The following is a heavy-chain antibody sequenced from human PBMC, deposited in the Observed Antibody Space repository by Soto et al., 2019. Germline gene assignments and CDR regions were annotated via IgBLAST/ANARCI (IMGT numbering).Heavy chain of an antibody. Sequence: GGSLRLSCAASGFTFSNAWMNWVRQAPGKGLEWVGRIKSKTDGGTTDYAAPVKGRFTISRDDSKNTLYLQMNSLKTEDTAVYYCTTDNWLVGGSWYNWYYYYGMDVWGQGTTVTVSS. CDR1: GFTFSNAW. J-gene: IGHJ6*02. D-gene: IGHD6-13*01. CDR3: TTDNWLVGGSWYNWYYYYGMDV. V-gene: IGHV3-15*07. CDR2: IKSKTDGGTT.